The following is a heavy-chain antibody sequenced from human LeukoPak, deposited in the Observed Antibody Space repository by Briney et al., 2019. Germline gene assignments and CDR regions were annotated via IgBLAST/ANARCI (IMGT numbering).Heavy chain of an antibody. CDR2: IGTAGNT. CDR3: ARTSAQLEPYGMGV. Sequence: GGSLRLSCAASGFTFSSYDMHWVRQATGKGLEWVSAIGTAGNTYYSGSVKGRFTISREDAKNSLYLQMNSLRAGDTAVYYCARTSAQLEPYGMGVWGQGTTVTVSS. D-gene: IGHD1-1*01. V-gene: IGHV3-13*01. J-gene: IGHJ6*01. CDR1: GFTFSSYD.